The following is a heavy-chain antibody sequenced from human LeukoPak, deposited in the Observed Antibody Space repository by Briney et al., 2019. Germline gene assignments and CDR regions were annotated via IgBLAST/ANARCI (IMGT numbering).Heavy chain of an antibody. CDR3: ARDSAMVGLDY. V-gene: IGHV3-20*04. D-gene: IGHD5-18*01. CDR1: EFTFSDYY. Sequence: GGSLRLSCGTSEFTFSDYYMSWIRQAPGKGLEWVSGINWNGGSTGYADSVKGRFTISRDNAKNSLYLRMNSLRAEDTALYYCARDSAMVGLDYWGQGTLVTVSS. CDR2: INWNGGST. J-gene: IGHJ4*02.